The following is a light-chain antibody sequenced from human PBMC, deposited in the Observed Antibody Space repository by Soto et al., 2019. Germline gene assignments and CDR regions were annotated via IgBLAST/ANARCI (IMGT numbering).Light chain of an antibody. CDR2: GAS. CDR3: PQWHSSPSIT. J-gene: IGKJ5*01. Sequence: EIVLTQSPGTLSLSPGDTATLSCRASQSVSSNYLAWYQQKPGQAPRLLIYGASSRITGIPDSFSGSGSGTDFTLTISRLEPEDFAVYYCPQWHSSPSITFGQGTRLEIK. V-gene: IGKV3-20*01. CDR1: QSVSSNY.